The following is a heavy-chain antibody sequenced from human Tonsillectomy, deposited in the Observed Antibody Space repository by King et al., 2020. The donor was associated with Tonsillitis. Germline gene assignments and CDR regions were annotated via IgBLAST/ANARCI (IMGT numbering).Heavy chain of an antibody. CDR3: AKDRGGIFGVAPHYYYYYMDV. Sequence: VQLVESGGGVDQPGRSLRLSCAASGFMFSNYGVHWVRQAPGKGLEWVAVISYDGTNKYYADSVKGRFTISRDNSKNTLLLQMNSLRADDTAVYYCAKDRGGIFGVAPHYYYYYMDVWGRGTTVTVSS. CDR1: GFMFSNYG. CDR2: ISYDGTNK. D-gene: IGHD3-3*01. J-gene: IGHJ6*03. V-gene: IGHV3-30*18.